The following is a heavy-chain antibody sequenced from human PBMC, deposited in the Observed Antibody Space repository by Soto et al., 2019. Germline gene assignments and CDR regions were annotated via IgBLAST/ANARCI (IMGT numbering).Heavy chain of an antibody. Sequence: PSETLSLTCTVSGGSISSYYWSWIRQPPGKGLEWIGYIYYSGSTNYNPSLKSRVTISVDTSKNQFSLKLSSVTAADTAVYYGARGGLYYDSSGLDYWGQGTLVTVSS. CDR3: ARGGLYYDSSGLDY. J-gene: IGHJ4*02. D-gene: IGHD3-22*01. CDR2: IYYSGST. V-gene: IGHV4-59*01. CDR1: GGSISSYY.